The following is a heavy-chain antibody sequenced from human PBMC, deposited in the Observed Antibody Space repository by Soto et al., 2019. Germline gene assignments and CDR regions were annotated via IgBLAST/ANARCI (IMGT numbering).Heavy chain of an antibody. Sequence: ASVKVSCKASGYTFTSYDINWVRQATGQGLEWMGWMNPNSGNTGYAQKFQGRVTMTRNTSISTAYMELSSLRSEDTAVYYCARGRRGVVVVPAAVFADWGQGSLVTVSS. CDR3: ARGRRGVVVVPAAVFAD. D-gene: IGHD2-2*01. CDR1: GYTFTSYD. CDR2: MNPNSGNT. V-gene: IGHV1-8*01. J-gene: IGHJ4*02.